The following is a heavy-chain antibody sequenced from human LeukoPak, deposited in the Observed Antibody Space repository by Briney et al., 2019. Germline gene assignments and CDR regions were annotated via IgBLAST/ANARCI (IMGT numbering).Heavy chain of an antibody. D-gene: IGHD6-19*01. Sequence: GGSLRLSCAASGFTFDTYAMHWVRQAPGEGLEWMAIIWYDGSKKEYADSVKGRFTVSRDNSKNTLDMQMNSLRAEDTAVYYCAREYSSGCFDYRGQGTLVTVSS. CDR3: AREYSSGCFDY. CDR2: IWYDGSKK. J-gene: IGHJ4*02. V-gene: IGHV3-33*01. CDR1: GFTFDTYA.